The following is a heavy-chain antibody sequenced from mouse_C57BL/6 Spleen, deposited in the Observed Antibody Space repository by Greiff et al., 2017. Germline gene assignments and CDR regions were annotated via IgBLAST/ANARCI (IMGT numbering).Heavy chain of an antibody. J-gene: IGHJ4*01. Sequence: VQLQQPGAELVKPGASVKLSCKASGYTFTSYWMQWVKQRPGQGLEWIGEIDPSDSYTNYNQKFKGKTTLTVDTSSSTAYMQLSSLTSEDSAVYYCARRDNSGYGAMDYWGQGTSVTVSS. V-gene: IGHV1-50*01. CDR1: GYTFTSYW. D-gene: IGHD3-2*02. CDR2: IDPSDSYT. CDR3: ARRDNSGYGAMDY.